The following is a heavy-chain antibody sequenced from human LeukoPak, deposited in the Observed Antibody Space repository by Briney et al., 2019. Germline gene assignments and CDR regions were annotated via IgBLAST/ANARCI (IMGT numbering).Heavy chain of an antibody. CDR2: ISGSGGST. V-gene: IGHV3-23*01. CDR1: GFTFSSYA. Sequence: GGSLRLSCAASGFTFSSYAMSWVRQAPGKGLEWLSSISGSGGSTYYADSVKGRFTISRDNSKNTLYLQMNSLRAEDTAVYYCAKDPGYSSTSSYFDYWGQGTLVTVSS. J-gene: IGHJ4*02. CDR3: AKDPGYSSTSSYFDY. D-gene: IGHD2-2*01.